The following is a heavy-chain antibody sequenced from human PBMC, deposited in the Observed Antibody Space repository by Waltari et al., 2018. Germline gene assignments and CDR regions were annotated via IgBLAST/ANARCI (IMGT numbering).Heavy chain of an antibody. Sequence: QVQLVQSGAEVKKPGASVKVSCKASGYTFTGYYMHWVRQAPGQGLEWMGRINPNSGGTNYAQKFQGRVTMTRDTSISTAYMELSRLRSDDTAVYYCARRRGYGDYANPFDYWGQGTLVTVSS. CDR1: GYTFTGYY. CDR2: INPNSGGT. D-gene: IGHD4-17*01. J-gene: IGHJ4*02. V-gene: IGHV1-2*06. CDR3: ARRRGYGDYANPFDY.